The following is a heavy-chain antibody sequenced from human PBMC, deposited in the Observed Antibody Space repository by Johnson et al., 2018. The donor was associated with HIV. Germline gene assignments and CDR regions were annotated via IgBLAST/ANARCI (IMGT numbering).Heavy chain of an antibody. CDR2: IKSKTDGGTT. V-gene: IGHV3-15*01. D-gene: IGHD5-18*01. J-gene: IGHJ3*02. Sequence: VQLVESGGGLVKPGGSLRLSCEASGFTFINAWMTWVRQAPGKGLEWIGHIKSKTDGGTTDYAAPVNGRFTISRDDSKNTLYLQMNSLKTEDTAVYYCTTYTTMVTMYVEIKGGAFDIWGQGTKVTVTS. CDR1: GFTFINAW. CDR3: TTYTTMVTMYVEIKGGAFDI.